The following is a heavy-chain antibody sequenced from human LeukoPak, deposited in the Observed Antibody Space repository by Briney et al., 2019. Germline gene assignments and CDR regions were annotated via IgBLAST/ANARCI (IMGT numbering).Heavy chain of an antibody. CDR3: ARENKGSRFLEWLRTQVPYYYMDV. J-gene: IGHJ6*03. CDR2: IYHSGST. D-gene: IGHD3-3*01. Sequence: PSETLSLTCAVSGYSISSGYYWGWIRQPPGKGLEWTGSIYHSGSTYYNPSLKSRVTISVDTSKNQFSLKLSSVTAADTAVYYCARENKGSRFLEWLRTQVPYYYMDVWGKGTTVTVSS. V-gene: IGHV4-38-2*02. CDR1: GYSISSGYY.